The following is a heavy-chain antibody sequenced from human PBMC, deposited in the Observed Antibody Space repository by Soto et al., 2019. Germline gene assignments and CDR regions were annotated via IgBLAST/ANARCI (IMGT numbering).Heavy chain of an antibody. V-gene: IGHV3-30*18. CDR1: GFTFSNYG. D-gene: IGHD2-2*01. J-gene: IGHJ4*02. CDR3: AEDSVSIVEYQDPHPIL. CDR2: ISYDGSNK. Sequence: GGSLRLSCATSGFTFSNYGMHWVRQAPGKGLEWVAIISYDGSNKYYADSVKGRFTISRDNSKNTLYLQMNSLRAEDTAVYYCAEDSVSIVEYQDPHPILWGQGTLVTVSS.